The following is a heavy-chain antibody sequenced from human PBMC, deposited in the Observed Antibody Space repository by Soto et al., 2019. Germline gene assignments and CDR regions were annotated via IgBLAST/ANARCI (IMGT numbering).Heavy chain of an antibody. Sequence: PSETLSLTCTVSGGSISSSSYYWGWLRQPPGKGLEWNGSIYYSRSTYYNPSPKSRVTISVDTSKNQFSLKLSSVTAADTTVYYCARLPDGDYGDYRGWFDPWGQGTLVTVSS. V-gene: IGHV4-39*01. CDR2: IYYSRST. CDR3: ARLPDGDYGDYRGWFDP. J-gene: IGHJ5*02. D-gene: IGHD4-17*01. CDR1: GGSISSSSYY.